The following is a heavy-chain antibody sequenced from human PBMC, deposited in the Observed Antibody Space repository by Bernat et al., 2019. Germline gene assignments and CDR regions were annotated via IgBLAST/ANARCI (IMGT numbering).Heavy chain of an antibody. CDR2: IIPILGIA. V-gene: IGHV1-69*02. J-gene: IGHJ6*02. D-gene: IGHD6-13*01. CDR1: GGTFSSYT. CDR3: ARGAAAGTESNHNYYYYGMDV. Sequence: QVQLVQSGAEVKKPGSSVKVSCKASGGTFSSYTISWVRQAPGQGLEWMGRIIPILGIANYAQKFQGRVTITADKSTSTAYMELSSLRSEDTAVYYCARGAAAGTESNHNYYYYGMDVWGQGTTVTVSS.